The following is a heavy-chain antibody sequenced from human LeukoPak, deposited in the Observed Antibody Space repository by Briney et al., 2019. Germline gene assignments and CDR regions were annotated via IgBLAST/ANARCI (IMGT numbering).Heavy chain of an antibody. CDR1: GGSVTNYY. V-gene: IGHV4-4*07. J-gene: IGHJ4*02. Sequence: SETLSLTCTVSGGSVTNYYWSWIRQPAGKGLEWIGRIYTTGTGDNPSLQSRVTLSLDTAKNQFSLRPNPVTAADSAVYYCAREVGFISVWGTGTLVTVSS. CDR3: AREVGFISV. CDR2: IYTTGT. D-gene: IGHD6-19*01.